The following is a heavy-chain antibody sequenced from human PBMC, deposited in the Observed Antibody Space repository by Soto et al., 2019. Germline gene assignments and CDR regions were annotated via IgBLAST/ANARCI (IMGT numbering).Heavy chain of an antibody. CDR3: AKASGSTSWHYYYMDV. CDR1: GFTFDDYA. Sequence: PGGSLRLSCAASGFTFDDYAMHWVRQAPGKGLEWVSGISWNSGSIGYADSVKGRFTISRDNAKNSLYLQMNSLRAEDTALYYCAKASGSTSWHYYYMDVWGKGTTVTVSS. D-gene: IGHD2-2*01. CDR2: ISWNSGSI. J-gene: IGHJ6*03. V-gene: IGHV3-9*01.